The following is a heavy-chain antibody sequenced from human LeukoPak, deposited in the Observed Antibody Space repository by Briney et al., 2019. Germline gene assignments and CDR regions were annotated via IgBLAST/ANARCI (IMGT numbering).Heavy chain of an antibody. V-gene: IGHV4-39*01. D-gene: IGHD1-1*01. CDR2: IYYSGNT. J-gene: IGHJ4*02. CDR1: GGSISSSSYY. Sequence: SETLSLTCTVSGGSISSSSYYWGWIRQPPGKGLEWIGSIYYSGNTYYNPSLKSRVTISVDTSKNQFSLKLSSVTAADTAVYYCARATDWNPMASFDYWGQGTLVTVSS. CDR3: ARATDWNPMASFDY.